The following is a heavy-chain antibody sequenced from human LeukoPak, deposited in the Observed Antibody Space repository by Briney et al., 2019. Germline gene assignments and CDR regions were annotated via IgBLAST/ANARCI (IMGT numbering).Heavy chain of an antibody. D-gene: IGHD3-22*01. V-gene: IGHV1-2*02. CDR2: INPNSGGT. CDR1: GYTFTDCW. CDR3: ASGGYYDGGVYYPLDY. J-gene: IGHJ4*02. Sequence: ASVKVSCKTSGYTFTDCWMHWVRQAPGQGLEWMGWINPNSGGTNYAQKFQGRVTMTRDTSISTAYMELTSLRSDDAAVYYCASGGYYDGGVYYPLDYWGQGTLVTVSS.